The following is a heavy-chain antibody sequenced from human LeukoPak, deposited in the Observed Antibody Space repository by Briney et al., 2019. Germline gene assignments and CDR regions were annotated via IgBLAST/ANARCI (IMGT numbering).Heavy chain of an antibody. CDR3: AREVASPGGYDY. CDR2: IYYSGST. D-gene: IGHD2-15*01. CDR1: GGSISSYY. V-gene: IGHV4-59*12. Sequence: SETLSLTCTVSGGSISSYYWSWIRQPPGKGLEWIGYIYYSGSTYYNPSLKSRVTISVDTSKNQFPLKLSSVTAADTAVYYCAREVASPGGYDYWGQGTLVTVSS. J-gene: IGHJ4*02.